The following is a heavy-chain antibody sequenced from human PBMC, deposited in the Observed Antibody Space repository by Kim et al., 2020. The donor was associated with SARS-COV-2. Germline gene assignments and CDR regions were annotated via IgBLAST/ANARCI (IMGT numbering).Heavy chain of an antibody. CDR3: AKGFFQHKLDSYYYIDV. Sequence: AVISYDGSNKYYADSVKGRFTLSRDTSKNTLYLQMNSLRAEDTGVYYCAKGFFQHKLDSYYYIDV. V-gene: IGHV3-30*18. D-gene: IGHD1-7*01. CDR2: ISYDGSNK. J-gene: IGHJ6*03.